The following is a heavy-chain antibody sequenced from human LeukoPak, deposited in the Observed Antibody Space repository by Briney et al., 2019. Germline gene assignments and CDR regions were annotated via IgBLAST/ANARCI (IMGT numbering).Heavy chain of an antibody. V-gene: IGHV4-59*01. D-gene: IGHD6-13*01. CDR3: ARGSSSWAKYYYYYYYMDV. J-gene: IGHJ6*03. CDR2: IYYSGST. Sequence: SESLSLTCTVSGGSISSYYWSWIRQPPGKGLEWIGYIYYSGSTNYNPSLKSRVTISVDTSKNQFSLKLSSVTAADTAVYYRARGSSSWAKYYYYYYYMDVWGKGTTVTISS. CDR1: GGSISSYY.